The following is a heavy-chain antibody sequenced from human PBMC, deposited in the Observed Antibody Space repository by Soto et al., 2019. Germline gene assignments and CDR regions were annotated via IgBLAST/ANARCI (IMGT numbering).Heavy chain of an antibody. CDR1: GYTFINYH. CDR2: INTYNGMT. Sequence: QVQLVLSGGEVKKPGASVTVSCKASGYTFINYHITWVRQAPGQGLEWMAWINTYNGMTDYAQRFQGRVTMTRDTPTSTAYMELRNLGSDDTAVYFCAKSPRGEMATDWGQGTLVTVSS. V-gene: IGHV1-18*01. J-gene: IGHJ4*02. CDR3: AKSPRGEMATD. D-gene: IGHD5-12*01.